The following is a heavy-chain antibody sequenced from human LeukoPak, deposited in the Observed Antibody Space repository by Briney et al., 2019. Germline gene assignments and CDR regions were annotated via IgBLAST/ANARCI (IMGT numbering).Heavy chain of an antibody. V-gene: IGHV5-51*01. Sequence: GESLKLSCTGSGFSFPIYWIAWVRQVPGKGLEWMASIYPGDSDTRYSPSFQGQVIISTDKSITTPFLQWISLKASDTAVYYCAGTESRGFHPATQHWGRGTLVTVSS. J-gene: IGHJ1*01. D-gene: IGHD3-22*01. CDR2: IYPGDSDT. CDR1: GFSFPIYW. CDR3: AGTESRGFHPATQH.